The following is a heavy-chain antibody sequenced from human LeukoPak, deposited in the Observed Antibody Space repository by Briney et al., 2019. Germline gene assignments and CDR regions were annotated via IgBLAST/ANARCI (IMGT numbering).Heavy chain of an antibody. CDR3: AKDREVLEWLAYYFDY. CDR1: GFTFSSYG. J-gene: IGHJ4*02. V-gene: IGHV3-33*06. CDR2: IWYVGNNK. Sequence: PGGSLRLSCAASGFTFSSYGMHWVRQAPGKGLEWVAVIWYVGNNKYYADSVKGRFTISRDNSKNTLYLQMNSLRAEDTAVYYCAKDREVLEWLAYYFDYWGQGTLVTVSS. D-gene: IGHD3-3*01.